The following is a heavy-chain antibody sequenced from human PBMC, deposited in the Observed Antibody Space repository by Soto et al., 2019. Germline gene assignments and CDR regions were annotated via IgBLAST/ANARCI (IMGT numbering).Heavy chain of an antibody. Sequence: SETLSLTCAVYGGSFSGYYWSWIRQPPGKGLEWIGEINHSGSTNYNPSLKSRVTISVDTSKNQFSLKLSSMTAADTAVYYCARGSLVLMVYSYYFDYWGQGTLVTVSS. V-gene: IGHV4-34*01. CDR3: ARGSLVLMVYSYYFDY. J-gene: IGHJ4*02. CDR2: INHSGST. CDR1: GGSFSGYY. D-gene: IGHD2-8*01.